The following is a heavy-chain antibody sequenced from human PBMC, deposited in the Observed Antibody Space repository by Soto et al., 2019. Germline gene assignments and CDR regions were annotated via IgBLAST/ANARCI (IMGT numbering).Heavy chain of an antibody. V-gene: IGHV4-30-2*01. CDR1: GGSISGGGYS. D-gene: IGHD2-2*01. J-gene: IGHJ1*01. CDR2: IYYSGST. CDR3: ATGFRSRASCCQYFQH. Sequence: SETLSLTCAVSGGSISGGGYSWSWIRQPPGEGLEWIGYIYYSGSTYYSPSLKSRVTISVDRSKNQFSLKLNSVTAADAAVYYCATGFRSRASCCQYFQHWGQGTLVTVSS.